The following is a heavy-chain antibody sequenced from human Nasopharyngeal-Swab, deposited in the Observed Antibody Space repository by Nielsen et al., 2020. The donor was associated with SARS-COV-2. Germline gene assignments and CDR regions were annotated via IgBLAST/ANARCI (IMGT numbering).Heavy chain of an antibody. CDR1: GGTFSGYA. CDR3: ARSVGYYDSSGYYNYFDY. J-gene: IGHJ4*02. Sequence: SVKVSCKASGGTFSGYAISWVRQAPGQGLEWMGRIIPILGIANYAQKFQGRVTITADKSTSTAYMELSSLRSEDTAVYYCARSVGYYDSSGYYNYFDYWGQGTLVTVSS. D-gene: IGHD3-22*01. CDR2: IIPILGIA. V-gene: IGHV1-69*04.